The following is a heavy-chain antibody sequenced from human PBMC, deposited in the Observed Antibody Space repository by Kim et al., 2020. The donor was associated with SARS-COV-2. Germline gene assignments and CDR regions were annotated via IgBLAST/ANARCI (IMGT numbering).Heavy chain of an antibody. CDR1: GGSISSGGYY. J-gene: IGHJ4*02. CDR2: IYYSGST. V-gene: IGHV4-31*03. CDR3: ARLVSSSWYSTAFDY. Sequence: SETLSLTCTVSGGSISSGGYYWSWIRQHPGKGLEWIGYIYYSGSTYYNPSLKSRVTISVDTSKNQFSLKLSSVTAADTAVYYCARLVSSSWYSTAFDYWGQGTLVTVSS. D-gene: IGHD6-13*01.